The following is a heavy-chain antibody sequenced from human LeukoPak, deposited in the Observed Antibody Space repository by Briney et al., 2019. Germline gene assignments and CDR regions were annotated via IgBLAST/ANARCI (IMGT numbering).Heavy chain of an antibody. CDR2: IKQDGSEK. CDR3: ARRVMGARDAFDI. D-gene: IGHD1-26*01. V-gene: IGHV3-7*01. Sequence: PGGSVRLSCAASGFTFSSCWMSWIRQAPGKGLEWVANIKQDGSEKYYVDSVKGRFTISRDNAQNSLYLQMNSLRAEDTAVYYCARRVMGARDAFDIWGQGTRVTVSS. J-gene: IGHJ3*02. CDR1: GFTFSSCW.